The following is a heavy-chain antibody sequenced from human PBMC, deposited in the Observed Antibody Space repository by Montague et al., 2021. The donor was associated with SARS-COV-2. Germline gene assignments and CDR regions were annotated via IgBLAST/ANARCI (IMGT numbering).Heavy chain of an antibody. Sequence: SETLSLTCAVSGGSVSDDYWSWMRQSPGKGLEWIGEVYHSGSTTYNPSVRSRVLISIDTSRSQISLNLRSVTAADTAVYYCARGGIRIGMNRGVRSRPFDSWGQGTLVTVSS. CDR1: GGSVSDDY. D-gene: IGHD3-10*01. CDR2: VYHSGST. V-gene: IGHV4-34*01. J-gene: IGHJ5*01. CDR3: ARGGIRIGMNRGVRSRPFDS.